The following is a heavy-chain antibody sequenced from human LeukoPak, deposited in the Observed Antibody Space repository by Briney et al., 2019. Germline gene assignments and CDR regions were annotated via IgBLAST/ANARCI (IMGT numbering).Heavy chain of an antibody. CDR2: IYHSGST. V-gene: IGHV4-38-2*02. Sequence: SEPLSLTCTVSGYSISSGYYWGWIRQPPGKGLEWIGSIYHSGSTYYNPSLKSRVTISVDTSKNQFSLKLSSVTAADTAVYYCARHKRGYSYGYLYWGQGTLVTVSS. J-gene: IGHJ4*02. CDR1: GYSISSGYY. D-gene: IGHD5-18*01. CDR3: ARHKRGYSYGYLY.